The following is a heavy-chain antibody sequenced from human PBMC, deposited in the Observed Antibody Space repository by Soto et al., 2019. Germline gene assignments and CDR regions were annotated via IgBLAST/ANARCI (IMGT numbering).Heavy chain of an antibody. CDR1: GFTSSSYD. CDR3: AKDTSPQYYDFWSGYPGARVDY. J-gene: IGHJ4*02. V-gene: IGHV3-13*01. D-gene: IGHD3-3*01. CDR2: IGTAGDT. Sequence: PGGSLRLSCAASGFTSSSYDMHWVRQATGKGLEWVSAIGTAGDTYYPGSVKGRFTISRENAKNSLYLQMNSLRAEDTAVYYCAKDTSPQYYDFWSGYPGARVDYWGQGTLVTVSS.